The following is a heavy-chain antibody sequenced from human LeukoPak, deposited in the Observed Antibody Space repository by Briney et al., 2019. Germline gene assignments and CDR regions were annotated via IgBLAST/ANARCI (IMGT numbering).Heavy chain of an antibody. Sequence: SDTLSLICTLSCRSISSYYWSWIRQPAGKGLEWIGYIYYSGSTNYNPSLTSRVTISVDTSKNQFSLKLSSVTAADTAVYYCARGKYSAKYGSGSYYIRNGAFDIWGQGTMVTVSS. CDR3: ARGKYSAKYGSGSYYIRNGAFDI. CDR1: CRSISSYY. CDR2: IYYSGST. D-gene: IGHD3-10*01. V-gene: IGHV4-59*07. J-gene: IGHJ3*02.